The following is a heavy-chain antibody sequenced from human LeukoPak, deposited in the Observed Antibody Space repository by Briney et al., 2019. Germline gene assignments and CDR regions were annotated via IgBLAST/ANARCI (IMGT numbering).Heavy chain of an antibody. CDR2: ISTSSSYI. D-gene: IGHD6-6*01. CDR1: GFTFSSYE. V-gene: IGHV3-21*01. J-gene: IGHJ4*02. Sequence: GGSLRLSCAASGFTFSSYEMNWVRQAPGKGLEWVSFISTSSSYIYYADSVKGRFTISRDNAKNSLYLQMNSLRAEDTAVYYCARGEWSSSPFDYWGQGTLVTVSS. CDR3: ARGEWSSSPFDY.